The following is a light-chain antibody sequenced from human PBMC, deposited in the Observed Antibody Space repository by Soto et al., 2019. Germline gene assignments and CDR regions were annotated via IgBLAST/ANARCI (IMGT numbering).Light chain of an antibody. CDR1: STDVGGYNY. V-gene: IGLV2-8*01. CDR2: EVS. CDR3: SSYADTNNLV. Sequence: QSALTQPPSASGSPGQSVTISCTGTSTDVGGYNYVSWYQQHPGKAPKLMIYEVSKRPSGVPDRFSGSKSGNTVSLTVSGLQAEDEADYYCSSYADTNNLVFGGGTKVTVL. J-gene: IGLJ2*01.